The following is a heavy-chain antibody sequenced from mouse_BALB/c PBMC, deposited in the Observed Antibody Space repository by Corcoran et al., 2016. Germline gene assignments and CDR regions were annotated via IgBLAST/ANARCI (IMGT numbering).Heavy chain of an antibody. V-gene: IGHV8-12*01. CDR2: IWWDDER. CDR1: GFSLSTSGMG. D-gene: IGHD2-3*01. CDR3: ARRTEGYSYAMDY. Sequence: QVTLKESGTGILKPSQTLRLTCSFSGFSLSTSGMGVGWLRQPSGKGLEWLTHIWWDDERHYNPSLKSQLTISKDTSRNQVFLKITSVDTADTATYYCARRTEGYSYAMDYWGQGTSVTVSS. J-gene: IGHJ4*01.